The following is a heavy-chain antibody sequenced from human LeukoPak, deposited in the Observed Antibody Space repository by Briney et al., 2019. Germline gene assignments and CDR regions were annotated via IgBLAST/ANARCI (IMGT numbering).Heavy chain of an antibody. Sequence: ASVKVSCKASGYTFTGYYVHWVRQAPGQGLEWMGWINPNNGGTNYAQMFQGRVTMTRDTSISTAYMELSRLTSDDTAVYYCARGRGYSYGYFPNWGQGTLVTVSS. D-gene: IGHD5-18*01. CDR3: ARGRGYSYGYFPN. V-gene: IGHV1-2*02. CDR1: GYTFTGYY. CDR2: INPNNGGT. J-gene: IGHJ4*02.